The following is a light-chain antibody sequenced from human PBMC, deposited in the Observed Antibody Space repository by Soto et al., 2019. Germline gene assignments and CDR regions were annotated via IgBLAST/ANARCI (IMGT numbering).Light chain of an antibody. CDR1: SSDVGGYNY. CDR2: DVF. V-gene: IGLV2-14*03. CDR3: TSYTSSNTLV. J-gene: IGLJ1*01. Sequence: QSALTQPASVSGSPGQSITISCTGTSSDVGGYNYVSWYQQHPGKAPKVMIYDVFNRPSGVSIRFSGSKSGNTASLTISGLQTEDEADYYCTSYTSSNTLVFGTGTKLTVL.